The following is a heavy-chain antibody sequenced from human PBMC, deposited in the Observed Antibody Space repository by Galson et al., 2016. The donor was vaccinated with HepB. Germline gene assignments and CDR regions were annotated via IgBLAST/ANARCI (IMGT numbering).Heavy chain of an antibody. J-gene: IGHJ6*02. CDR2: ISWNSGTT. CDR3: AKEKGRCSSGWYYGMDV. CDR1: GFTFDDYA. V-gene: IGHV3-9*01. Sequence: SLRLSCAASGFTFDDYAMHWVRQAPGKGLEWVSGISWNSGTTGYADSVKGRFTISRDTAKNSLYLQMNSLKAEDTALYYCAKEKGRCSSGWYYGMDVWGQGTTVTVSS. D-gene: IGHD6-19*01.